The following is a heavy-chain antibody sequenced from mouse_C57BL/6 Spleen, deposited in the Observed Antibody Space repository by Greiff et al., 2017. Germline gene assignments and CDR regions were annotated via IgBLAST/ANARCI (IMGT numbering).Heavy chain of an antibody. J-gene: IGHJ3*01. CDR1: GFTFSDYG. Sequence: EVMLVESGGGLVKPGGSLKLSCAASGFTFSDYGMHWVRQAPEKGLEWVAYISSGSSTIYYADTVKGRVTISRDNAKNTLFLQMTSLRSEDTAMYYCARERGLGRWFAYWGQGTLVTVSA. CDR3: ARERGLGRWFAY. CDR2: ISSGSSTI. V-gene: IGHV5-17*01. D-gene: IGHD4-1*01.